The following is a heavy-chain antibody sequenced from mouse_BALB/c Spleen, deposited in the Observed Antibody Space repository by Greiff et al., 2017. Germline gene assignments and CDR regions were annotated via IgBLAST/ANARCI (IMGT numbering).Heavy chain of an antibody. Sequence: VQLKQSGAELVKPGASVKLSCTASGFNIKDTYMHWVKQRPEQGLEWIGRIDPANGNTKYDPKFQGKATITADTSSNTAYLQLSSLTSEDTAVYYCARRDYDPYAMDYWGQGTSVTVSS. J-gene: IGHJ4*01. CDR2: IDPANGNT. D-gene: IGHD2-4*01. CDR1: GFNIKDTY. V-gene: IGHV14-3*02. CDR3: ARRDYDPYAMDY.